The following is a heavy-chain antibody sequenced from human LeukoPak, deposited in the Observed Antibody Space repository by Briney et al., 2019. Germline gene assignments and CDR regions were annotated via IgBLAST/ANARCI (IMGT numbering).Heavy chain of an antibody. V-gene: IGHV3-53*01. CDR3: ARDLGRYSGSYSFDY. Sequence: GGSLRLSCAASGFIVSGTYMTWVRQAPGKGLECVSIIYSGGDTYYTDSVKGRFSVSRDNSKNTLYLQMNSLRAEDTALYYCARDLGRYSGSYSFDYWGQGTLVTVSS. CDR1: GFIVSGTY. D-gene: IGHD1-26*01. CDR2: IYSGGDT. J-gene: IGHJ4*02.